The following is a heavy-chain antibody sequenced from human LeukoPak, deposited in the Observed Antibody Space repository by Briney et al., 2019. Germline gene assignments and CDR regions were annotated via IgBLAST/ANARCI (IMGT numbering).Heavy chain of an antibody. CDR1: GYAFTDYY. CDR3: ARDPLAYCAGDCYHRFFDY. CDR2: ISAYNGNT. J-gene: IGHJ4*02. V-gene: IGHV1-18*04. D-gene: IGHD2-21*02. Sequence: ASVKVSCKASGYAFTDYYIHWVRQAPGQGLEWMGWISAYNGNTNYAQKLQGRVTMTTDTSTSTAYMELRSLRSDDTAVYYCARDPLAYCAGDCYHRFFDYWGQGTLVTVSS.